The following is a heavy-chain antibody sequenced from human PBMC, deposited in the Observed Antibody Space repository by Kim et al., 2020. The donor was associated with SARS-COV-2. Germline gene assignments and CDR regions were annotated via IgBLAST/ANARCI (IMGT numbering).Heavy chain of an antibody. CDR3: ARDYRALDAFDI. J-gene: IGHJ3*02. CDR1: GGSISSGGYS. CDR2: IYHSGST. Sequence: QTLSLTCAVSGGSISSGGYSWSWIRQPPGKGLEWIGYIYHSGSTYYNPSLKSRVTISVDRSKNQFSLKLSSVTAADTAVYYCARDYRALDAFDIWGQGTMVTVSS. D-gene: IGHD1-26*01. V-gene: IGHV4-30-2*01.